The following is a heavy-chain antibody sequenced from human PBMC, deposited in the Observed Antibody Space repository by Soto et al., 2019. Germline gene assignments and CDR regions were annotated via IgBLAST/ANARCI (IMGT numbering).Heavy chain of an antibody. CDR2: IYSGGST. CDR3: ARVSDTAMVNYYYYYMDV. J-gene: IGHJ6*03. Sequence: GGSLRLSCAASGFTVSSNYMSWVRQAPGKGLEWISVIYSGGSTYYADSVKGRFTISRDNSKNMLYLQMNSLRAEDTAVYYCARVSDTAMVNYYYYYMDVWGKGTTVTVSS. D-gene: IGHD5-18*01. CDR1: GFTVSSNY. V-gene: IGHV3-66*01.